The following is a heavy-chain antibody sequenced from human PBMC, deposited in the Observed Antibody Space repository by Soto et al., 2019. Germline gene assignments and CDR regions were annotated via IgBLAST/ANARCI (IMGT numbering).Heavy chain of an antibody. CDR2: ISYSGSS. CDR1: GGSNIRDGYY. CDR3: ARATPAGSADF. D-gene: IGHD2-2*01. V-gene: IGHV4-31*03. Sequence: SETLSLTCTVSGGSNIRDGYYWSWIRQHPGKGLEWIAYISYSGSSYSNPSLKSRVTISADTSKNQFSLRLTSVTAADTAVYFCARATPAGSADFWGQGTLVTVSS. J-gene: IGHJ4*02.